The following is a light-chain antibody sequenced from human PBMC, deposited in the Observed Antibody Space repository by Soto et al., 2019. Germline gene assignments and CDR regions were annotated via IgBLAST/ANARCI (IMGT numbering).Light chain of an antibody. Sequence: DIVMTLSPDSLAVSLGERATINCKSSQSVLSSSNNENYLSWYQQKPGQPPKLLINWASTRESGVPVRFSGSGSGTDFTLTISSLQAEDVAVYYCQQYYSSPLTFGQGTKVEIK. CDR1: QSVLSSSNNENY. CDR2: WAS. CDR3: QQYYSSPLT. J-gene: IGKJ1*01. V-gene: IGKV4-1*01.